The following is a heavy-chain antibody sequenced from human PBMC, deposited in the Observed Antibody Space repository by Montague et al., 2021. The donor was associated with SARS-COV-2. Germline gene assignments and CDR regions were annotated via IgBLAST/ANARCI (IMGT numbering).Heavy chain of an antibody. CDR1: IGSISSGSYY. D-gene: IGHD6-25*01. J-gene: IGHJ5*02. V-gene: IGHV4-61*02. Sequence: TLSLTCTVSIGSISSGSYYWSWIRQPAGKGLEWIGRIYTSGSTNYNPPLKSRVTISVDTSKNQFSLKLSSVTAADTAVYYCARDGYSSGWNGLHWFDPGGQGTRVTVSS. CDR2: IYTSGST. CDR3: ARDGYSSGWNGLHWFDP.